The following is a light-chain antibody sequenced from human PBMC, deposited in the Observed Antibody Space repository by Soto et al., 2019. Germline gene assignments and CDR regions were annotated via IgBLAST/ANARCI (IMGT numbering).Light chain of an antibody. CDR1: SGDIGSYNR. J-gene: IGLJ1*01. CDR3: SSYTNLNTRAGV. V-gene: IGLV2-14*01. Sequence: QSALTQPASVSGSPGQSITISCTGTSGDIGSYNRVSWYQQHPGKAPKLIIYEVTDRPSGVSNRFSGAKSGNTASLTISGLQAEDEAEYYFSSYTNLNTRAGVFGTGTKLTVL. CDR2: EVT.